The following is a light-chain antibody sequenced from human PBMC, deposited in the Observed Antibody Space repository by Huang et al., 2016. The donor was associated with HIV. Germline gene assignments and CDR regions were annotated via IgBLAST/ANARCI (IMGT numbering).Light chain of an antibody. V-gene: IGKV3-15*01. Sequence: ERVMTQSPATLSVAPGVRVTLSCRASHSVSSNLAWYQQKPGQAPRLLIHGASTRATGIPARFSGSGSGTEFTLAISSLQSEDSGVYFCQQYDNWPLTFGQGTRLEIK. J-gene: IGKJ5*01. CDR1: HSVSSN. CDR2: GAS. CDR3: QQYDNWPLT.